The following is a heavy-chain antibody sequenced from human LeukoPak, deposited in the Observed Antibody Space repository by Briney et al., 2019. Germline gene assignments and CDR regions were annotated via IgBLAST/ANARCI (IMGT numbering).Heavy chain of an antibody. D-gene: IGHD5-18*01. CDR1: GFTFGSYA. J-gene: IGHJ6*02. Sequence: GVSLRLSCAASGFTFGSYAMHWVRQAPGKGLEWVAVISYDGSNKYYADSVKGRFTISRDNSKNTLYPQMNSLRAEDTAVYYYARDRAPWIQLPLFYYYGMDVWGQGTTVTVSS. CDR2: ISYDGSNK. V-gene: IGHV3-30-3*01. CDR3: ARDRAPWIQLPLFYYYGMDV.